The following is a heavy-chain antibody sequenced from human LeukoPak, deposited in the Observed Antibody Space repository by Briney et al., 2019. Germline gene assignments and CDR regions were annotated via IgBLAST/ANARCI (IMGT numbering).Heavy chain of an antibody. D-gene: IGHD2-15*01. V-gene: IGHV1-2*02. J-gene: IGHJ4*02. CDR2: INPSSSGT. CDR3: ARCVLCSCRSRSGAFDY. CDR1: GYTFTGYD. Sequence: ASVKVSCKASGYTFTGYDMHWVRQAPGQGLEWMCWINPSSSGTNYAQKFEGRAIMTGDTSISTAYLELSRLRSDDTAVYYCARCVLCSCRSRSGAFDYWGQGTLVTVSS.